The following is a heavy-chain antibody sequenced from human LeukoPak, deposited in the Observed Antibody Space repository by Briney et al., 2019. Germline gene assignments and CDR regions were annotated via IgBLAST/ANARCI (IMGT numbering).Heavy chain of an antibody. Sequence: SETLSLTCAVYGGSFSGYYWTWIRQPPGKGLEWIGEINHSGSTNYNPSLKSRVTISVDTSKNQISLKLSSVTAADTAVYYCARTTRQEADYVWGSYRYIPPYYFDYWGQGTLVTVSS. V-gene: IGHV4-34*01. J-gene: IGHJ4*02. CDR1: GGSFSGYY. D-gene: IGHD3-16*02. CDR3: ARTTRQEADYVWGSYRYIPPYYFDY. CDR2: INHSGST.